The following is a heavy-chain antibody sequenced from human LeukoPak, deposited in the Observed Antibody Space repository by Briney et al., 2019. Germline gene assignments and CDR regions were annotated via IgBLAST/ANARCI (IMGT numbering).Heavy chain of an antibody. CDR2: VDYSGGDT. J-gene: IGHJ4*02. V-gene: IGHV3-23*01. D-gene: IGHD1-26*01. Sequence: GGSLRLSCTASGFTLSSYEMSWIRQAPGKGLEWVSSVDYSGGDTHYADSVMGRFTISRDNSKNTLYLQLNSLNADDTAVYYCARLEVTKAYYYWGQGILVTVSS. CDR3: ARLEVTKAYYY. CDR1: GFTLSSYE.